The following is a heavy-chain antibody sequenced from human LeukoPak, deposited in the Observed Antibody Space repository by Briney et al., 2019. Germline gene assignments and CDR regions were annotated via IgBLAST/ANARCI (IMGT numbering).Heavy chain of an antibody. V-gene: IGHV4-59*01. Sequence: NPSETLSLTCTVSGGSISSYYWSWIRQPPGKGLEWIGYIYYSGSTNYNPSLKSRVTISVDTSKNQFSLKLSSVTAADTAVYYCAGAPTYSGNYYSYYYMDVWGKGTTVTVSS. CDR3: AGAPTYSGNYYSYYYMDV. CDR2: IYYSGST. D-gene: IGHD1-26*01. CDR1: GGSISSYY. J-gene: IGHJ6*03.